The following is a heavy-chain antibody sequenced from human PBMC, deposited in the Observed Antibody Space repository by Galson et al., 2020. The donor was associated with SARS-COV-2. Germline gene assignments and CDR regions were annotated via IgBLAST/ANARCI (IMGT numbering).Heavy chain of an antibody. CDR2: TYYRSKWYN. CDR3: ARGIAAAGSSHTLFVY. V-gene: IGHV6-1*01. CDR1: GDSVSSNSAA. J-gene: IGHJ4*02. D-gene: IGHD6-13*01. Sequence: SQTLSLTSAISGDSVSSNSAAWNWIRQSPSRGLEWLGRTYYRSKWYNDYAVSVKSRITINPDTSNNQFSLQLNSVTPEDTAVYYCARGIAAAGSSHTLFVYWGQGNLVTVSS.